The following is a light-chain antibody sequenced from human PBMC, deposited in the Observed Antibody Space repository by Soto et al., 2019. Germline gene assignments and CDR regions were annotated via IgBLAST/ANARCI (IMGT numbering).Light chain of an antibody. CDR2: GIS. CDR1: QSVTSN. J-gene: IGKJ4*01. V-gene: IGKV3D-15*01. Sequence: ELVMTQSPATLSVSPGERATLSCRASQSVTSNYLAWYQQKPGQAPRLLIYGISNRATGVPDRFSGSGSGTEFTLSISSLQSEDSAVYYCQQYNDWPPLTFGGGTKVDI. CDR3: QQYNDWPPLT.